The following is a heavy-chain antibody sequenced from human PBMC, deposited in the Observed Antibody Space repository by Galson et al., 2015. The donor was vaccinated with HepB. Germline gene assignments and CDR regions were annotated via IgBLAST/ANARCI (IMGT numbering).Heavy chain of an antibody. Sequence: SLRLSCAASGFTFSSYAMSWVRQAPGKGLEWVSAISGSGGSIYYADSVKGRVTISRDNSKNTLYLRMNSLRAGDTAVYYCVKDRSGYSYGSFDYWGQGTLVTVSS. V-gene: IGHV3-23*01. CDR1: GFTFSSYA. J-gene: IGHJ4*02. D-gene: IGHD5-18*01. CDR2: ISGSGGSI. CDR3: VKDRSGYSYGSFDY.